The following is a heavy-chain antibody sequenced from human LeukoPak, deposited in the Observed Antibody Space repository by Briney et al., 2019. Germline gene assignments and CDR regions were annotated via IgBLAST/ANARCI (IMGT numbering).Heavy chain of an antibody. Sequence: GGSLRLSCAASGFTFSSYEMNWVRQATGKGLEWVSYISSSGSTIYYADSVKGRFTISRDNAKNSLYLQMNSLRAEDTAVYYCARDYYGSGSYEYRTAILDYFDYWGQGTLVTVSS. CDR3: ARDYYGSGSYEYRTAILDYFDY. CDR2: ISSSGSTI. D-gene: IGHD3-10*01. CDR1: GFTFSSYE. J-gene: IGHJ4*02. V-gene: IGHV3-48*03.